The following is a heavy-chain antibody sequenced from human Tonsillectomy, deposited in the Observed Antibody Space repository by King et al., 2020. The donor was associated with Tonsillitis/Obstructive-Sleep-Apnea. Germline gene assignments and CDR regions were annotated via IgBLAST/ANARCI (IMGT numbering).Heavy chain of an antibody. Sequence: VQLVESGGGLVQPGGSLRLSCAASGFTFSSYAMSWVRQAPGKGLEWVSAISGSGGSTYYADSVKGRFTISRDNSKNTLYLQMNSLRAEDTAVYYCAKAGTIIVEYYYDGMDVWGQGTTVTVSS. CDR1: GFTFSSYA. CDR3: AKAGTIIVEYYYDGMDV. CDR2: ISGSGGST. V-gene: IGHV3-23*04. D-gene: IGHD3-3*01. J-gene: IGHJ6*02.